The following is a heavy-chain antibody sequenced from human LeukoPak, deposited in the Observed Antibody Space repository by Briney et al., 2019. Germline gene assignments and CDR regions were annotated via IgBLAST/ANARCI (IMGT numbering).Heavy chain of an antibody. CDR2: IYYSGST. J-gene: IGHJ5*02. D-gene: IGHD2-2*01. Sequence: PSQTLSLTCTVSGGSISSGDYYWGWIRQPPGKGLEWIGYIYYSGSTYYNPSLKSRVTISVDTSKNQFSLELSSVTAADTAVYYCARDLLYCSSTSCHNNWFDPWGQGTLVTVSS. V-gene: IGHV4-30-4*08. CDR3: ARDLLYCSSTSCHNNWFDP. CDR1: GGSISSGDYY.